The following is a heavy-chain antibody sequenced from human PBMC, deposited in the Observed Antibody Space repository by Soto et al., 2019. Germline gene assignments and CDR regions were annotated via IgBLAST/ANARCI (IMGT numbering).Heavy chain of an antibody. J-gene: IGHJ4*02. D-gene: IGHD3-3*01. CDR1: GFTFSSYA. CDR2: ISGSGGST. V-gene: IGHV3-23*01. Sequence: GGSLRLSCAASGFTFSSYAMSWVRQAPGKGLEWVSAISGSGGSTYYADSVKGRFTISRDNSKNTLYLQMNSLRAEDTAVYYCAKIDDFWSGFPYGPLDYWGQGTLVTVSS. CDR3: AKIDDFWSGFPYGPLDY.